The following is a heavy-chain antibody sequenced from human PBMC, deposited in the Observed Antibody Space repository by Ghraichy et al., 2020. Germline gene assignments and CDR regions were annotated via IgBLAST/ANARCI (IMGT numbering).Heavy chain of an antibody. CDR2: IYYSGST. V-gene: IGHV4-31*03. Sequence: SQTLSLTCTVSGGSISSGGYYWSWIRQHPGKGLEWIGYIYYSGSTYYNPSLKSRVTISVDTSKNQFSLKLSSVTAADTAVYYCARDSAAGTHYWGQGTLVTVSS. D-gene: IGHD6-13*01. CDR1: GGSISSGGYY. J-gene: IGHJ4*02. CDR3: ARDSAAGTHY.